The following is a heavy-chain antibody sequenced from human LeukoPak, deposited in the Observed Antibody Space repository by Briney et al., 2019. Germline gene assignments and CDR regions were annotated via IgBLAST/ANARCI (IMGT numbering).Heavy chain of an antibody. CDR1: GFTLTTYW. J-gene: IGHJ4*02. CDR3: ATTSRTVTGLDY. CDR2: IKPDGNEK. V-gene: IGHV3-7*01. D-gene: IGHD4-17*01. Sequence: GGSLRLSCTASGFTLTTYWLTWVRQAPGKGLEWVANIKPDGNEKYYVDSVKGRFTIPRDNAENSLYLQMNSLRAKDTAIYYCATTSRTVTGLDYWGQGTLVTVSS.